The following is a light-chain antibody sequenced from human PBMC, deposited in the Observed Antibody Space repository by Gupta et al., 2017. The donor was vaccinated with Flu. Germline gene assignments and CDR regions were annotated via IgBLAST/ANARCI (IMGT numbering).Light chain of an antibody. CDR3: SSYSKSGTRAVV. J-gene: IGLJ2*01. Sequence: NRPSGVSIHFSGSKSGNTASLTISGLQAEDEADYFCSSYSKSGTRAVVFGGGTSLTVV. V-gene: IGLV2-14*01.